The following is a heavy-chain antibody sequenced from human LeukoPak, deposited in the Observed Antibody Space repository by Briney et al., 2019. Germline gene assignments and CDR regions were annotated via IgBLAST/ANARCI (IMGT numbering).Heavy chain of an antibody. J-gene: IGHJ4*02. V-gene: IGHV3-23*03. CDR2: IYSGGST. D-gene: IGHD6-19*01. CDR3: AKDGESSGWYLDY. Sequence: GGSLRLSCAASGFTFSSYAMSWVRQAPGKGLEWVSVIYSGGSTYYADSVKGRFTISRDNSKNTLYLQMNSLRAEDTAVYYCAKDGESSGWYLDYWGQGTLVTVSS. CDR1: GFTFSSYA.